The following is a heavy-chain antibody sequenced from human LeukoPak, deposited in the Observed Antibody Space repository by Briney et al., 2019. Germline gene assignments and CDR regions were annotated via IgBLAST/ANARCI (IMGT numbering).Heavy chain of an antibody. CDR3: ARGPLLDNPSYYYYGMDV. CDR2: IYYSGST. Sequence: SETLSLTCTVSGGSISSYYWGWIRQPPGKGLEWIGYIYYSGSTNYNPSLKSRVTISVDTSKNQFSLKLSSVTAADTAVYYCARGPLLDNPSYYYYGMDVWGQGTTVTVSS. J-gene: IGHJ6*02. V-gene: IGHV4-59*01. CDR1: GGSISSYY. D-gene: IGHD1-1*01.